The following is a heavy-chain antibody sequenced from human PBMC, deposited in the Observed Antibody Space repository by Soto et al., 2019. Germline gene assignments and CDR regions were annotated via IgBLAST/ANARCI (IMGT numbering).Heavy chain of an antibody. D-gene: IGHD3-16*01. J-gene: IGHJ6*02. CDR1: GFTFSSYS. V-gene: IGHV3-48*01. CDR2: ITSSSRTT. Sequence: GGSLRLSCAASGFTFSSYSMNWVRQAPGKGLEWVSYITSSSRTTYYADSVKGRFTISRDNAKNTLYLQMNSLRAEDTAVYYYAGGEVNLGNYYYYGMDVWGQGTTVTVSS. CDR3: AGGEVNLGNYYYYGMDV.